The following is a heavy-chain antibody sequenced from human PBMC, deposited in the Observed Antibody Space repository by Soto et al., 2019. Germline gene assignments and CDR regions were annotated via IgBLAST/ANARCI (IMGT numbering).Heavy chain of an antibody. Sequence: GASVKVSCKASGGTFSSYAISWVRQAPGQGLEWMGGIIPIFGTANYAQKFQGRVTITADESTGTAYMELSSLRSEDTAVYYCARSGPGDDSETDWGQGTLVTVS. CDR1: GGTFSSYA. V-gene: IGHV1-69*13. CDR3: ARSGPGDDSETD. J-gene: IGHJ4*02. D-gene: IGHD3-22*01. CDR2: IIPIFGTA.